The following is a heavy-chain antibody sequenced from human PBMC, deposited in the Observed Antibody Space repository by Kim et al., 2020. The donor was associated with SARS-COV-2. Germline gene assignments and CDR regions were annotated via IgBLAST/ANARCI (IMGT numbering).Heavy chain of an antibody. Sequence: SETLSLTCTVSGGSINSFYWSWTRQPPGKGLEWIGYISYIGNTNYNPSLKSRVTISVDTSKNQFSLKLSSVTAAVTAVYYCARASGTVTTFYYHGMDVWGQGTTVTVSS. J-gene: IGHJ6*02. D-gene: IGHD4-4*01. V-gene: IGHV4-59*01. CDR3: ARASGTVTTFYYHGMDV. CDR1: GGSINSFY. CDR2: ISYIGNT.